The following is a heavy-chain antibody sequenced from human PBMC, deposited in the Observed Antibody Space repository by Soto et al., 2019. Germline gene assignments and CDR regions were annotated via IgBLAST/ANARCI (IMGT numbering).Heavy chain of an antibody. V-gene: IGHV4-59*01. J-gene: IGHJ4*02. CDR1: CGPIISYY. CDR3: ASHITAQEPFFDY. D-gene: IGHD5-18*01. Sequence: SATLSLTSSGSCGPIISYYWIWIRQPPGKGLEWIGYIYYSGSTNYNPSLKSRVTISVDTSKNQFSLKLSSVTAADTAVYYCASHITAQEPFFDYWGQGTLVTVSS. CDR2: IYYSGST.